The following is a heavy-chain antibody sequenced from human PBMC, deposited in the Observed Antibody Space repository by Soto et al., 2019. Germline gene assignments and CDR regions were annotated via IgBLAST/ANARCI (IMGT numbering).Heavy chain of an antibody. V-gene: IGHV3-9*01. Sequence: GGSLRLSCAASGFTFDDYAMHWVRQAPGKGLEWVSGISWNSGSKGYADSVKGRFTISRDNAKNSLYLQMNSLRAEDTALYYWAKDNGSTGWYDYWGQGTLVTVSS. CDR3: AKDNGSTGWYDY. J-gene: IGHJ4*02. D-gene: IGHD6-19*01. CDR2: ISWNSGSK. CDR1: GFTFDDYA.